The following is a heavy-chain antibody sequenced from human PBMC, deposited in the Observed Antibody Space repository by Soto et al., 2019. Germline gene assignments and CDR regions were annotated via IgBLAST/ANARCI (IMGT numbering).Heavy chain of an antibody. CDR2: ITASGGST. CDR3: AVHLGQNYYTLDV. Sequence: EVQLLESGGGLIEPGGSLRLSCTGSQFTFSNFVMSWVRQVPGKGLEWLSCITASGGSTYYADSVKGRFSVSRDNSKNTLYLQLKSLEAEDTAVYHCAVHLGQNYYTLDVWGQGTTVHVSS. V-gene: IGHV3-23*01. CDR1: QFTFSNFV. J-gene: IGHJ6*02.